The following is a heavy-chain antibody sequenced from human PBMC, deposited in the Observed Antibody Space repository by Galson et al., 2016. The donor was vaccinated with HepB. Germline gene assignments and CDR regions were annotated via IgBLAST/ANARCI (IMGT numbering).Heavy chain of an antibody. J-gene: IGHJ5*02. CDR3: ARDRTTDSGMGPFDP. Sequence: SETLSLTCTVSGGSIASTYYYWGWIRQPPGKGLEWIGSISNSGNIHYNPALKSRVTISVDTSKNQFSLKVRSVIDADTAVYYCARDRTTDSGMGPFDPWGQGTPVTVSS. D-gene: IGHD3-10*01. CDR2: ISNSGNI. CDR1: GGSIASTYYY. V-gene: IGHV4-39*07.